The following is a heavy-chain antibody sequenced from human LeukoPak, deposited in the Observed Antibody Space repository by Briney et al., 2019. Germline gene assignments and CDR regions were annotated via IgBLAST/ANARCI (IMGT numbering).Heavy chain of an antibody. V-gene: IGHV3-43*02. J-gene: IGHJ6*03. CDR2: IIGVGGST. D-gene: IGHD3-3*01. Sequence: PGGSLRLSCAASGFTFDDYAMHWVRQAPGKGLEWVSLIIGVGGSTYYADSVKSRFTISRDNSKNSLYLQMNSLRTEDTALYYCAKDISSRVDYYYYYYMDVWGKGTTVTVSS. CDR1: GFTFDDYA. CDR3: AKDISSRVDYYYYYYMDV.